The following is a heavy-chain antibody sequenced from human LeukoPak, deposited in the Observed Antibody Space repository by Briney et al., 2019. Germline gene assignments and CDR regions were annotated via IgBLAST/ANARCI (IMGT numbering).Heavy chain of an antibody. CDR3: VRDRELNY. Sequence: SETLSLTCAVYGGSFSGYYWSWIRQSPGKGLEWIGEINHSGSTNYNPSLKSRVTISVDTSKNQFSLKRSSVTAADTAVYYCVRDRELNYWGQGTLVTVSS. V-gene: IGHV4-34*01. CDR1: GGSFSGYY. CDR2: INHSGST. D-gene: IGHD1-7*01. J-gene: IGHJ4*02.